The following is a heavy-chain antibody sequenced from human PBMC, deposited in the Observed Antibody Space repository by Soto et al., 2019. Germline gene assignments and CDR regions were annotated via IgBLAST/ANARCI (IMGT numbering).Heavy chain of an antibody. CDR3: ARTSADGKNYYGMDV. D-gene: IGHD6-13*01. CDR1: GYSFTSYW. CDR2: IYPGDSDT. J-gene: IGHJ6*02. Sequence: GESLKISCKGSGYSFTSYWIGWVRQMPGKGLEWMGIIYPGDSDTRYSPSFQGQVTISADKSISTAYLQWSSLKASDTAMYYCARTSADGKNYYGMDVWDQGTTVTVSS. V-gene: IGHV5-51*01.